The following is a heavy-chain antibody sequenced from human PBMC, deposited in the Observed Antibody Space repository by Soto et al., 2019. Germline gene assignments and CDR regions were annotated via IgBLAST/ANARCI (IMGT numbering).Heavy chain of an antibody. D-gene: IGHD1-26*01. Sequence: PGGSLRLSCAASGFTFSSYSMNWVRQAPGKGLEWVSSISSSSSYIYYADSVKGRFTISRDNAKNSLYLQMNSLRAEDTAVYYCARDWGIVGATIDYWGQGTLVTVSS. CDR3: ARDWGIVGATIDY. J-gene: IGHJ4*02. CDR2: ISSSSSYI. V-gene: IGHV3-21*01. CDR1: GFTFSSYS.